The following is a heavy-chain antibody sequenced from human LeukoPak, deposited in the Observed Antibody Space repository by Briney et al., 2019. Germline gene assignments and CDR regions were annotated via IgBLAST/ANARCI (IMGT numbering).Heavy chain of an antibody. V-gene: IGHV3-48*03. CDR3: ANLGPPGRDHYLES. CDR1: GFTISSYE. Sequence: GGSLRLSCAASGFTISSYEMNWVRQAPGKGLEWVSHISISGSRIYYADSVKGRFTISRDNAKNSLYLQMNSLRDEDTAVYYCANLGPPGRDHYLESWGQGTLVTVSS. D-gene: IGHD5-24*01. CDR2: ISISGSRI. J-gene: IGHJ4*02.